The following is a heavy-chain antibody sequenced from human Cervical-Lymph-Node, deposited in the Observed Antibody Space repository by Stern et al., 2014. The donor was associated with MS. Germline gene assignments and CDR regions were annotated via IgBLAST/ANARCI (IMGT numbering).Heavy chain of an antibody. V-gene: IGHV4-31*02. D-gene: IGHD1-7*01. Sequence: SSGAIYWSWIRQSPGKGLEWIGYIYHSGSTLYNPSLQSRVSISLDTSKNHFYLKMNSVTAADTAVYFCARNRMTGTTYLDYWGQGTLVTVSS. CDR3: ARNRMTGTTYLDY. CDR2: IYHSGST. J-gene: IGHJ4*02. CDR1: SSGAIY.